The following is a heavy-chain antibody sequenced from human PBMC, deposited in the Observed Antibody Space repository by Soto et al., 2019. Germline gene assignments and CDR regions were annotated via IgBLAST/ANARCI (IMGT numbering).Heavy chain of an antibody. CDR2: ISYDGGNK. Sequence: GGSLRLSCAASGFTFSSYGMHWVRQAPGKGLEWVAVISYDGGNKYYADSVKGRFTISRDNSKNTLYLQMNSLRAEDTAVYYCAKDSKYDFWSGYYPNWFDPWGQGTLVTVSS. CDR1: GFTFSSYG. D-gene: IGHD3-3*01. J-gene: IGHJ5*02. V-gene: IGHV3-30*18. CDR3: AKDSKYDFWSGYYPNWFDP.